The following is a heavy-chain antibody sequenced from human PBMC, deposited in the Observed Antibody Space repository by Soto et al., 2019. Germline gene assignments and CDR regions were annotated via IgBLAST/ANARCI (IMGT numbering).Heavy chain of an antibody. CDR3: ARDKSGGSGGMDV. V-gene: IGHV4-30-4*01. CDR1: GGSISSGDYY. J-gene: IGHJ6*02. CDR2: IYYSGST. D-gene: IGHD3-16*01. Sequence: SETLSLTCTVSGGSISSGDYYWSWIRQPPGKGLEWIGYIYYSGSTYYNPSLKSRVTISVDTSKNQFSLKLSSVTAADTAVYYCARDKSGGSGGMDVWGQGTTVTVSS.